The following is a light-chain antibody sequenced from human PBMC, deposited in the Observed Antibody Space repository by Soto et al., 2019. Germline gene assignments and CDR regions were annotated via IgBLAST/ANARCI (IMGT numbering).Light chain of an antibody. CDR3: QQSFSTPPWT. CDR1: QNIATY. CDR2: GAS. Sequence: DIQMTQSPSSLSASVEDRVTFTCRASQNIATYLHWYQQKPGKAPKLLIYGASNLQSGVPPRFSGSGSGTDFTLTISSLQPEDAATYYCQQSFSTPPWTFGQGTKVEIK. J-gene: IGKJ1*01. V-gene: IGKV1-39*01.